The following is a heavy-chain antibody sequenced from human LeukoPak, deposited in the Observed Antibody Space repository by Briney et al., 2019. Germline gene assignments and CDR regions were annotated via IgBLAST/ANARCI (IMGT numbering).Heavy chain of an antibody. Sequence: GGSLRLSCAASGFTFDDYAMHWVRQAPGKGLEWVSGISWDSGSIGYADSVKGRFTISRDNAKNSLYLQMNSLRAEDTALYYCASRSITGTFDYWGQGTPVTVSS. CDR1: GFTFDDYA. CDR2: ISWDSGSI. V-gene: IGHV3-9*01. J-gene: IGHJ4*02. D-gene: IGHD1-20*01. CDR3: ASRSITGTFDY.